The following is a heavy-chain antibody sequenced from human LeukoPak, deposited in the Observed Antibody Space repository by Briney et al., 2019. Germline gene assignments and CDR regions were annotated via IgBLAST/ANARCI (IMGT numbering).Heavy chain of an antibody. J-gene: IGHJ5*02. D-gene: IGHD3-10*01. V-gene: IGHV3-33*01. Sequence: TGGSLRLSCAASGFTFSSYGMHWVRQAPGKGLEWVAVIWYDGSNKYYADSVKGRFTISRDNSKNTLYLQMNSLRAEDTAVYYCARDHVTMVRGVTRNWFDPWGQGTLVTVSS. CDR1: GFTFSSYG. CDR2: IWYDGSNK. CDR3: ARDHVTMVRGVTRNWFDP.